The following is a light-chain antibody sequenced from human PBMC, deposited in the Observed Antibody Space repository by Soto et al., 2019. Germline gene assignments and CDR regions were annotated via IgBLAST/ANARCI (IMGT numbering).Light chain of an antibody. CDR3: NSYADSSTVV. V-gene: IGLV2-14*03. CDR2: NVD. Sequence: QSALTQVASVSASPGQSITISCTGTSSDVGGHNYVSWYQQHPGKAPKLMIYNVDYRPSGVSNRFSGSKSGNTASLTISGLQAEDEANYYCNSYADSSTVVFGGGTKLTVL. J-gene: IGLJ2*01. CDR1: SSDVGGHNY.